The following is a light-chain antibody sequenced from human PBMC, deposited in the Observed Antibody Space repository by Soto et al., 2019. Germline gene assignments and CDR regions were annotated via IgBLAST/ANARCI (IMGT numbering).Light chain of an antibody. J-gene: IGKJ1*01. Sequence: DIVMTQSPLSLPVTPGEPASISCRSSQSRLHSNGYNYVDWYLQKLGQSPQLLIYLGSNRASGVPDRFSGSGSGTDFTLKISRVEAEDVGVYYCMQALQTQWTFGQGTKVDIQ. CDR3: MQALQTQWT. V-gene: IGKV2-28*01. CDR1: QSRLHSNGYNY. CDR2: LGS.